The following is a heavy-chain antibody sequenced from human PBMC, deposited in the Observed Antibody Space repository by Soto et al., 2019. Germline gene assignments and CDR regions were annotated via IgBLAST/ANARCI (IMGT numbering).Heavy chain of an antibody. J-gene: IGHJ2*01. CDR2: IYYSGST. V-gene: IGHV4-59*08. CDR3: AEDGIRDVRSVSAFLLNRSSDL. Sequence: GKGLEWIGYIYYSGSTNYNPSLKSRVTISVDTSKNQFSLKLSSVTAADTSFFFQAEDGIRDVRSVSAFLLNRSSDL. D-gene: IGHD3-10*02.